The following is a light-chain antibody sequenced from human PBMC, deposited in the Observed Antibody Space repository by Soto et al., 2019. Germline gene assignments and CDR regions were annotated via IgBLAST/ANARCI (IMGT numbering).Light chain of an antibody. V-gene: IGKV3-20*01. CDR3: QQYVTSPIT. CDR1: QSVSSSY. Sequence: EIVLTQSPGTLSLSPWERAALSCRASQSVSSSYLAWYQQKPGQAPRLLIYGASSRATGIPDRFSGSGSGTDFTLTISRLEPEDFAVYYCQQYVTSPITFGQGTRLEI. CDR2: GAS. J-gene: IGKJ5*01.